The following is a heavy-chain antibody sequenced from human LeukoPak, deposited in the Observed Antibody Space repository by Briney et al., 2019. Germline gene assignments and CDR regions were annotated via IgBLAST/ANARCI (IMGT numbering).Heavy chain of an antibody. D-gene: IGHD6-13*01. Sequence: PSETLSLTCTVSGGSISRNYWNWIRQPPGKGLEWIAYIHYSGHTNYNPSLKSRVTISLDTSKNQFSLKLTSVTAADTALYYCARQQLPDGTYYFDYWGQGTLVTVSS. J-gene: IGHJ4*02. V-gene: IGHV4-59*01. CDR2: IHYSGHT. CDR1: GGSISRNY. CDR3: ARQQLPDGTYYFDY.